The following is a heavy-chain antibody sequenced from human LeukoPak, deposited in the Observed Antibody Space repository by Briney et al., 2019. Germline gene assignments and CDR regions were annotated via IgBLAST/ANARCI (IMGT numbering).Heavy chain of an antibody. CDR1: GGPFSGYY. V-gene: IGHV4-34*01. CDR2: INHSGST. J-gene: IGHJ5*02. CDR3: ARGLSDSAVLVVVVAATPEGGNWFDP. D-gene: IGHD2-15*01. Sequence: SETPSLTCAVYGGPFSGYYWSWIRQPPGKGLEWIGEINHSGSTNYNPSLKSRVTISVDTSKNQFSLKLSSVTAADTAVYYCARGLSDSAVLVVVVAATPEGGNWFDPWGQGTLVTVSS.